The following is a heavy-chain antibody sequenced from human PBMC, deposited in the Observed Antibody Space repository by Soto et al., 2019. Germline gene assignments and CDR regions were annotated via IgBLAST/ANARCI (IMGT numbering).Heavy chain of an antibody. D-gene: IGHD4-17*01. CDR2: MNPNSGNT. CDR3: AREGTTTVTADFFYYYYMDV. CDR1: GYTFTSYD. V-gene: IGHV1-8*01. Sequence: ASVKVSCKASGYTFTSYDINWVRQATGQRLEWMGWMNPNSGNTGYAQKFQGRVTMTRNTSISTAYMELSSLRSEDTAVYYCAREGTTTVTADFFYYYYMDVWGKGTTVTVSS. J-gene: IGHJ6*03.